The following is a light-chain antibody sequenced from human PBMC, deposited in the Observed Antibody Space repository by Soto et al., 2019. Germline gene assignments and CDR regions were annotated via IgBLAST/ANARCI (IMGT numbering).Light chain of an antibody. V-gene: IGKV3-11*01. J-gene: IGKJ1*01. CDR1: QSVRSS. CDR2: DAS. Sequence: EILLTQSPATLSLSPGERATLSCRASQSVRSSLAWYQQKPGQAPRLLIYDASTRATGIPGRFSGSGSGTDLTLTISNLEPEDFAVSYCQQRSSWPWTFGQGAKVEIK. CDR3: QQRSSWPWT.